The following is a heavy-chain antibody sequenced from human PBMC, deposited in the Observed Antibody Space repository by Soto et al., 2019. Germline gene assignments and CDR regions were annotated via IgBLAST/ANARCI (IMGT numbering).Heavy chain of an antibody. CDR2: IKTSAGGGAT. Sequence: EVQLVESAGGLGKPGGSLRLSCVASGFSFNEAWMNWVRQAPGEGLEWVGRIKTSAGGGATDYAAPVQGRFTISRDDSKNALYLHMNSLRTEDTAIYYCTTGSVEGIWGQGTTVTVSS. J-gene: IGHJ6*02. V-gene: IGHV3-15*07. CDR3: TTGSVEGI. D-gene: IGHD2-15*01. CDR1: GFSFNEAW.